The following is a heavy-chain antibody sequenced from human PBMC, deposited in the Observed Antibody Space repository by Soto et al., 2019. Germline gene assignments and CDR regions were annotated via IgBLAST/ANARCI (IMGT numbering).Heavy chain of an antibody. CDR3: ERDHDSGWDP. V-gene: IGHV4-59*01. CDR1: GGSISSYY. Sequence: SETLSLTCTVSGGSISSYYWSWIRQPPGKGLEWIGYIYYSGSTNYNPSLKSRVTISVDTSKNQFSLKLSSVTAADTAVYYCERDHDSGWDPWGQGTLVTVSS. CDR2: IYYSGST. D-gene: IGHD3-3*01. J-gene: IGHJ5*02.